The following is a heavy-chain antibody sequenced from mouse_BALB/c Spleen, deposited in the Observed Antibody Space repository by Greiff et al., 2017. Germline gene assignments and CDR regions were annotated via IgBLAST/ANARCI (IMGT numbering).Heavy chain of an antibody. CDR1: GFTFSSYA. CDR2: ISSGGSYT. CDR3: ARHETWFAY. J-gene: IGHJ3*01. V-gene: IGHV5-9-3*01. Sequence: EVKLMESGGGLVKPGGSLKLSCAASGFTFSSYAMSWVRQTPEKRLEWVATISSGGSYTYYPDSVKGRFTISRDNAKNTLYLQMSSLRSEDTAMYYCARHETWFAYWGQGTLVTVSA.